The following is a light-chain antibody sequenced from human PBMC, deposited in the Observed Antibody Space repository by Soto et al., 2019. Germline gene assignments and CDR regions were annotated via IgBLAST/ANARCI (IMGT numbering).Light chain of an antibody. V-gene: IGKV3-20*01. CDR2: RAS. Sequence: ETVLTQYPGTLSLSPWERATLCCRASQSLSNNFLAWYQQKPGQAPRLLIYRASSRATGIPDRFSGSGSGTDFTLTISRLEPEDFAVYYCQQYTTSPITFGQGTRLEIK. CDR1: QSLSNNF. CDR3: QQYTTSPIT. J-gene: IGKJ5*01.